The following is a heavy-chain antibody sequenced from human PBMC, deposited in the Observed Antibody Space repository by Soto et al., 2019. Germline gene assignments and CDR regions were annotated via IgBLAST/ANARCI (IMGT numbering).Heavy chain of an antibody. D-gene: IGHD2-2*03. V-gene: IGHV4-31*03. CDR2: ISHSGST. Sequence: QVQLQESGPGLVKPSQTLSLTCTVSGGSISSSAYYWSWIRRHPGKGLEWIGYISHSGSTYYNPSLKCRVIISLDTSKNQFSLNLTTVTAANTAVYYCAREDTNGSNVFVCWGQGALVTVSS. CDR1: GGSISSSAYY. CDR3: AREDTNGSNVFVC. J-gene: IGHJ4*02.